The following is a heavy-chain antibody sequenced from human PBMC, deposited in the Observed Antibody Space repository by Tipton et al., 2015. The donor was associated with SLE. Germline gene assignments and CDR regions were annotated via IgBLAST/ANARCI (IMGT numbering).Heavy chain of an antibody. V-gene: IGHV3-74*01. D-gene: IGHD1-26*01. CDR1: GFTFSTYG. CDR3: ADGRGY. Sequence: GSLRLSCAASGFTFSTYGMHWVRQVPGKGLVWVSRINNAGTTASYADSVKGRFTISRDNAKSTLYLQMNSLRAEDTAVYYCADGRGYWGQGTLVTVSS. J-gene: IGHJ4*02. CDR2: INNAGTTA.